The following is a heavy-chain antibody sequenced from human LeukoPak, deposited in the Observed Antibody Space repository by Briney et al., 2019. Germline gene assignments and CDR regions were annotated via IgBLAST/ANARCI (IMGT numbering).Heavy chain of an antibody. V-gene: IGHV3-30*02. D-gene: IGHD1-26*01. CDR2: IRHDGSSE. Sequence: PGGSLRLSCLASGFTFNSYAMHWVRRAPGKGLEWVAFIRHDGSSEYYEDCVKGRFIISRDRSGNTLSLQMKSLRPEDTAMYYCARDRYSGTYLGASDIWGQGTMVTVSS. CDR1: GFTFNSYA. CDR3: ARDRYSGTYLGASDI. J-gene: IGHJ3*02.